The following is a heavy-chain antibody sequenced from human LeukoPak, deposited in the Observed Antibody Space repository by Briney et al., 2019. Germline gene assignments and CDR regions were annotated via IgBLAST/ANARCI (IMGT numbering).Heavy chain of an antibody. J-gene: IGHJ4*02. D-gene: IGHD5-12*01. V-gene: IGHV3-21*01. Sequence: GGSLRLSCAASGFTFSSYSMKWVRQAPGKGLEWVSSISSSSSYIYYADSVKGRFTISRDNAKNSLYLQMNSLRAEDTAVYYCARDPSDIVATIFFDYWGQGTLVTVSS. CDR1: GFTFSSYS. CDR2: ISSSSSYI. CDR3: ARDPSDIVATIFFDY.